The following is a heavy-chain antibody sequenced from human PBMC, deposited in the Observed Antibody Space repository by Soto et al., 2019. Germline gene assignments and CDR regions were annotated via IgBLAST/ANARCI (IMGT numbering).Heavy chain of an antibody. D-gene: IGHD5-12*01. V-gene: IGHV3-33*01. CDR2: IWYDGSNK. CDR1: GFTFSSYG. Sequence: QPGGSLRLSCAASGFTFSSYGMHWVRQAPGKGLEWVAVIWYDGSNKYYADSVKGRFTISRDNSKNTLYLQMNSLRAEDTAVYYCARSPGYSGYDAIDYWGQGTLVTVSS. CDR3: ARSPGYSGYDAIDY. J-gene: IGHJ4*02.